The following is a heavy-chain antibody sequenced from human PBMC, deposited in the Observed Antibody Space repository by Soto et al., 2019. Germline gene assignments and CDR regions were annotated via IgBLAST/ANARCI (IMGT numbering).Heavy chain of an antibody. CDR3: ARGYNWRGENWFDP. D-gene: IGHD1-1*01. CDR2: ICYSGST. CDR1: GDSLSSADYC. J-gene: IGHJ5*02. Sequence: SETLSLTCTVSGDSLSSADYCWSWIRQAPGKGLEWIGYICYSGSTYHNPSLKSRTSMSVDTSKKQFSLKLSSVTAADTAVYYCARGYNWRGENWFDPWGQGTLVTVSS. V-gene: IGHV4-30-4*01.